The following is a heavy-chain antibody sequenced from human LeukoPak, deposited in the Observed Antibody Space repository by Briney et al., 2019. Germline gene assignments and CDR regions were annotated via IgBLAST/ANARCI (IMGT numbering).Heavy chain of an antibody. Sequence: GPSVKLSCTASGYSFTTYAINWVRQAPGQGLEWMGLINTNTGNPTYAQRFTGRFVFSLDTSVTTTYLQISSLKAEDTAVYYCERSSWVQQSSDFWGQGTLVTVSS. CDR1: GYSFTTYA. J-gene: IGHJ4*02. D-gene: IGHD6-13*01. CDR2: INTNTGNP. CDR3: ERSSWVQQSSDF. V-gene: IGHV7-4-1*02.